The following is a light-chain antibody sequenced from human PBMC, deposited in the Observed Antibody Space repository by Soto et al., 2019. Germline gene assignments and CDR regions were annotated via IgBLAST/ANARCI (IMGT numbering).Light chain of an antibody. CDR3: QQRSNWPVT. Sequence: EIVLTQSPATLSLSPGEGATLSCRASQSVSSYLAWYQQKPGQAPRLLIYDASNRATGIPARFSGSGSGTDFTLTISSLDPEDFAVYYCQQRSNWPVTFGLGTKVEV. CDR1: QSVSSY. V-gene: IGKV3-11*01. CDR2: DAS. J-gene: IGKJ1*01.